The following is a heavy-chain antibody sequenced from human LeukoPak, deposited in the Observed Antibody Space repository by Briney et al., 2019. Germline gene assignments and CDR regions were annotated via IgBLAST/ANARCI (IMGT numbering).Heavy chain of an antibody. Sequence: GGSLRLSCAASGFTFSSYAMHWVRQAPGKGLKWVAVISYDGSNKYYADPVKGRFTISRDNSKNTLYLQMNSLRAEDTAVYYCAKDREMTTVRVHDYWGQGTLVTVSS. CDR3: AKDREMTTVRVHDY. CDR1: GFTFSSYA. V-gene: IGHV3-30-3*01. CDR2: ISYDGSNK. J-gene: IGHJ4*02. D-gene: IGHD5-24*01.